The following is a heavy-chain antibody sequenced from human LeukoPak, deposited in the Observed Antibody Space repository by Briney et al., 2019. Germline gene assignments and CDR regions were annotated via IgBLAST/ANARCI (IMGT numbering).Heavy chain of an antibody. CDR3: AKDTYRDCSSTSCYPGAFDI. V-gene: IGHV3-23*01. J-gene: IGHJ3*02. CDR2: ISGSGGST. D-gene: IGHD2-2*01. Sequence: PGGPLRLSCAASGFTFSSYAMSWVRQAPGKGLEWVSAISGSGGSTYYADSVKGRFTISRDNSKNTLYLQMNSLRAEDTAVYYCAKDTYRDCSSTSCYPGAFDIWGQGTMVTVSS. CDR1: GFTFSSYA.